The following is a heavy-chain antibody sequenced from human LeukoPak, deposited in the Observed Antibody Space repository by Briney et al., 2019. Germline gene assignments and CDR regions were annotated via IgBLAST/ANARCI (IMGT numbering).Heavy chain of an antibody. CDR2: INHSGST. Sequence: PSETLSLTCTVSDASISGYYWSWIRQPPGKGLEWIGEINHSGSTNYNPSLKSRVTISVDTSKNQFSLKLSSVTAADTAVYYCARGIRRDGYNSGALDIWGQGTMVTVSS. D-gene: IGHD5-24*01. CDR3: ARGIRRDGYNSGALDI. V-gene: IGHV4-34*01. J-gene: IGHJ3*02. CDR1: DASISGYY.